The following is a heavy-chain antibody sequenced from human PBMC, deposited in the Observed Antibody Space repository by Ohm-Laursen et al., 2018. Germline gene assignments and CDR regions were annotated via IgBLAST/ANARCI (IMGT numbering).Heavy chain of an antibody. V-gene: IGHV4-61*01. J-gene: IGHJ6*02. D-gene: IGHD3-16*01. Sequence: SQTLSLTCTVSGGSVSSGSYYWSWIRQPPGKGLEWIGYIYYSGSTNYNPSLKSRVTISVDTSKNQFSLKLSSVTAADTAVYYCARVNFLLGGYYYGMDVWGQGTTVTVSS. CDR3: ARVNFLLGGYYYGMDV. CDR2: IYYSGST. CDR1: GGSVSSGSYY.